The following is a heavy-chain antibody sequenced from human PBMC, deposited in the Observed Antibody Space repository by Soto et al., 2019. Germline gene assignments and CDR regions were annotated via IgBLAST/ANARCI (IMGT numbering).Heavy chain of an antibody. J-gene: IGHJ4*02. CDR3: GNDEGGELLPKTPIGS. CDR2: ISGSGGST. CDR1: GFTFSSYA. V-gene: IGHV3-23*01. D-gene: IGHD1-26*01. Sequence: EVQLLESGGGLVQPGGSLRLSCAASGFTFSSYAMSWVRQAPGQGLEWVSAISGSGGSTYYADSVKGRFTMSRDYSKNTLYLQMNSLRAEDTAVYYCGNDEGGELLPKTPIGSWGQGTLVTVSS.